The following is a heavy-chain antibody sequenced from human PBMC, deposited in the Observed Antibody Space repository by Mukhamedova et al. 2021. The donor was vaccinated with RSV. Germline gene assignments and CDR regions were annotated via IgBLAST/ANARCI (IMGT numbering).Heavy chain of an antibody. Sequence: GKGLEWVSYISSSGSTIYYADSVKGRFTISRDNAKNSLYLQMNSLRAEDTAVYYCARLEIGSGIAVFEEYWFDPWGQGTLVTVSS. CDR2: ISSSGSTI. J-gene: IGHJ5*02. V-gene: IGHV3-48*03. D-gene: IGHD6-19*01. CDR3: ARLEIGSGIAVFEEYWFDP.